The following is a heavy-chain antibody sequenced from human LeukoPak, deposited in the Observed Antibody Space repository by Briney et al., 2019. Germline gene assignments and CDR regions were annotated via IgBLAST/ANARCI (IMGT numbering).Heavy chain of an antibody. V-gene: IGHV3-7*01. Sequence: PPGGSLRLSCAASGFTFSSYWMSWVRQAPGKGLGWVANIKQDGSEKYYVDSVKGRFTISRDNAKNSLYLQMNSLRAEDTAVYYCARYWGSWYDIGTGWFDPWGQGTLVTVSS. CDR1: GFTFSSYW. CDR2: IKQDGSEK. CDR3: ARYWGSWYDIGTGWFDP. J-gene: IGHJ5*02. D-gene: IGHD6-13*01.